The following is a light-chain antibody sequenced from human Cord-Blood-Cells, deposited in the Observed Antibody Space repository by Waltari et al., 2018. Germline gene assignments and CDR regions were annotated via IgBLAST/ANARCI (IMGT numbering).Light chain of an antibody. V-gene: IGKV1-39*01. CDR3: QQSYSTPRT. CDR2: AAS. J-gene: IGKJ1*01. Sequence: DLQMTQSPSSLSASVGDRVTITCRASQSISSYLNWYQQKPGKAPKLLIYAASSLQSGVPSRFSGRGSGTDFTLTISSLQPEDFATYDCQQSYSTPRTFGQGTKVEIK. CDR1: QSISSY.